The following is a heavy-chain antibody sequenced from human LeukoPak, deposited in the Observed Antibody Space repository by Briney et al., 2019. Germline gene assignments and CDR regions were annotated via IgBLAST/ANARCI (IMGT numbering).Heavy chain of an antibody. V-gene: IGHV1-69*13. Sequence: ASVKVSYKASGGTFSSYAISWVRQAPGQGLEWMGGIIPIFGTANYAQKFQGRVTITADESTSTAYMELSSLRSEDTAVYYCARAGYSSGWGAFDYWGQGTLVTVSS. CDR2: IIPIFGTA. CDR1: GGTFSSYA. CDR3: ARAGYSSGWGAFDY. D-gene: IGHD6-19*01. J-gene: IGHJ4*02.